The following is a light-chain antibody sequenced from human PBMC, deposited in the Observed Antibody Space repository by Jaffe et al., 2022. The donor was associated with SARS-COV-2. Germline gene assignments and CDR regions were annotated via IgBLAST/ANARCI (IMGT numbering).Light chain of an antibody. CDR2: WAS. V-gene: IGKV4-1*01. CDR1: QSVLYSSNNKNY. CDR3: QQYYSLPYT. J-gene: IGKJ2*01. Sequence: DIVMTQSPDSLAVSLGERATINCKSSQSVLYSSNNKNYLAWYQQKPGQPPKLLIYWASAREFGVPDRFSGSGSGTDFTLTISSLQTEDVAVYYCQQYYSLPYTFGQGTKLEIK.